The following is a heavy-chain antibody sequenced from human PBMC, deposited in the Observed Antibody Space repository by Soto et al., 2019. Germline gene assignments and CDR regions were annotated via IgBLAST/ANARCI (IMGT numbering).Heavy chain of an antibody. Sequence: GGSLRLSCAASGFTFSSYAMSWVRQAPGKGLEWVSAISGSGGSTYYADSVKGRFTISRDNSKNTLYLQMNSLRAEDTAVYYCAKDQYCSSTSCSSFDYWAQGTLVTVSS. CDR3: AKDQYCSSTSCSSFDY. CDR1: GFTFSSYA. D-gene: IGHD2-2*01. V-gene: IGHV3-23*01. CDR2: ISGSGGST. J-gene: IGHJ4*02.